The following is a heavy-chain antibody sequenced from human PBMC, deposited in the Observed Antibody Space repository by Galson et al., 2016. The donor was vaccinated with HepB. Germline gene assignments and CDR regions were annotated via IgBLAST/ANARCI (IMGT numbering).Heavy chain of an antibody. J-gene: IGHJ4*02. Sequence: SLRLSCAASGFTFSSYAMTWVRQPPGKGLEWVSSISGGSTYYADSVKGRFTISRDNSKNTVYLQMNSLRAEDTAIYYCAKDLGDGTYWGNIDYWGQGTLVTVSS. CDR2: ISGGST. CDR1: GFTFSSYA. D-gene: IGHD1-26*01. CDR3: AKDLGDGTYWGNIDY. V-gene: IGHV3-23*01.